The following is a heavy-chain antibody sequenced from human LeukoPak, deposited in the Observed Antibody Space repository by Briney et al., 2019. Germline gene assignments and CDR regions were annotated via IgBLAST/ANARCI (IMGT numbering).Heavy chain of an antibody. V-gene: IGHV4-59*01. Sequence: SETLSLTCTVSGGSISSYYWSWIRQPPGKGLEWIGYIYYSGSTNHNPSLKSRVTISVDTSKNQFSLKLSSVTAADTAVYYCARGGGQQLVGPGYWGQGTLVTVSS. CDR2: IYYSGST. CDR3: ARGGGQQLVGPGY. J-gene: IGHJ4*02. D-gene: IGHD6-13*01. CDR1: GGSISSYY.